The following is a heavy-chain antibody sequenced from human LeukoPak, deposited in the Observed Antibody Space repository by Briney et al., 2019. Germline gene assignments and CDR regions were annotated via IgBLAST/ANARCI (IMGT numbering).Heavy chain of an antibody. CDR3: ARNRRWGSGSYDVGGDWFDP. D-gene: IGHD3-10*01. V-gene: IGHV4-4*02. Sequence: SGTLSLTCAVSGVSISSSNWWNWVRQPPGKGLEWIGEIYHSGSTNYNPSLKSRVTISVDTSKNQFSLKLSSVTAADTAVYYCARNRRWGSGSYDVGGDWFDPWGQGTLVTVSS. CDR2: IYHSGST. J-gene: IGHJ5*02. CDR1: GVSISSSNW.